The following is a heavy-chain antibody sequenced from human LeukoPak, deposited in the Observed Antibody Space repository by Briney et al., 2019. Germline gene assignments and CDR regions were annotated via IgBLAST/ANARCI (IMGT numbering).Heavy chain of an antibody. CDR2: IYHNGST. D-gene: IGHD3-3*01. V-gene: IGHV4-30-2*01. CDR3: ARRVVTWDYYDYYGLDV. CDR1: GGSISSGAYS. J-gene: IGHJ6*02. Sequence: PSQTLSLTCAVSGGSISSGAYSWSWIRQPPGKGLEWIGYIYHNGSTCYNPSLKSRVTISVDRSKNQFSLKLSSVTAADTAMYYCARRVVTWDYYDYYGLDVWGQGTTVTVSS.